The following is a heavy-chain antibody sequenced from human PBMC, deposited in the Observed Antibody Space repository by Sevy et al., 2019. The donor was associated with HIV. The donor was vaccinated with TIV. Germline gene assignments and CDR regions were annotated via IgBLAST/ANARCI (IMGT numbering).Heavy chain of an antibody. V-gene: IGHV4-59*01. CDR2: IYYSGST. D-gene: IGHD2-2*02. CDR1: GGSISSYY. J-gene: IGHJ4*02. Sequence: SETLSLTCTVSGGSISSYYWSRIRQPPRKGLEWIGYIYYSGSTNYNPSLKSRVTISVDTSKNQFSLKLSSVTAADTAVYYCARGSIPYYFDYWGQGTLVTVSS. CDR3: ARGSIPYYFDY.